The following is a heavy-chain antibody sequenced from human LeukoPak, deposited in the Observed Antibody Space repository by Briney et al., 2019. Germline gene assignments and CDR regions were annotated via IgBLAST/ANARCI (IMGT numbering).Heavy chain of an antibody. J-gene: IGHJ5*02. V-gene: IGHV1-18*01. Sequence: ASVKVSCKASGYTFTSYGISWVRQAPGQGLEWMGWISAYNGNTNYAQKLQGRVTMTTDTSTSTAYMELRSLRSDDTAVYYCARSYAPSYDILTGSNWFDPWGQGTLVTVSS. CDR2: ISAYNGNT. CDR3: ARSYAPSYDILTGSNWFDP. CDR1: GYTFTSYG. D-gene: IGHD3-9*01.